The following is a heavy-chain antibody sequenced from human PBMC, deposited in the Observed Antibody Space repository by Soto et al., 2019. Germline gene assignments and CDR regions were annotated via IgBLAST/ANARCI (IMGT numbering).Heavy chain of an antibody. Sequence: SETLSLTCTVSGGSISSGDYYWSWIRQPPGKGLEWIGYIYYSGSTYYNPSLKSRVTISVDTSKNQFSLKLSSVTAADTAVYYCARTTHYYDSRTYYFDYWGQGTLVTVSS. J-gene: IGHJ4*02. V-gene: IGHV4-30-4*01. CDR3: ARTTHYYDSRTYYFDY. CDR2: IYYSGST. D-gene: IGHD3-22*01. CDR1: GGSISSGDYY.